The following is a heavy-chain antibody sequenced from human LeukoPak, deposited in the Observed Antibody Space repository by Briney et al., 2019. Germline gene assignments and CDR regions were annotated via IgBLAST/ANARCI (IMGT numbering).Heavy chain of an antibody. CDR2: IKQDGSEK. D-gene: IGHD6-19*01. CDR3: ARVSGWSFDY. J-gene: IGHJ4*02. Sequence: TGGSLRLSCAASGFTLSGYWMRSVRQAPGKGLEWVANIKQDGSEKYYVDSVKGRFTISRDNAKNSLYLQMNSLRAEDTAVYYCARVSGWSFDYWGQGTLVTVSS. V-gene: IGHV3-7*01. CDR1: GFTLSGYW.